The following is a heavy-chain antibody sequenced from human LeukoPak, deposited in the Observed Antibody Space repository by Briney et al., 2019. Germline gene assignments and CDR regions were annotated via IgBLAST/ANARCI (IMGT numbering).Heavy chain of an antibody. CDR2: IYHSGST. CDR3: ASLPYYYGSGSPLGFDY. D-gene: IGHD3-10*01. Sequence: SETLSLTCTASGYSISSGYYWGWIRQPPGKGLEWIGSIYHSGSTYYNPSLKSRVTISVDTSKNQFSLKLSSVTAADTAVYYCASLPYYYGSGSPLGFDYWGQGTLVTVSS. J-gene: IGHJ4*02. V-gene: IGHV4-38-2*02. CDR1: GYSISSGYY.